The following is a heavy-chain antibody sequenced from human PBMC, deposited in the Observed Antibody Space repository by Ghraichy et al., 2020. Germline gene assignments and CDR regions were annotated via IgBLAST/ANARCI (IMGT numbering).Heavy chain of an antibody. CDR3: ASALDFSGSYFVSI. V-gene: IGHV4-31*03. D-gene: IGHD1-26*01. CDR1: GGSISSGGYY. CDR2: IYYSGST. J-gene: IGHJ3*02. Sequence: SETLSLTCTVSGGSISSGGYYWSWIRQHPGKGLEWIGYIYYSGSTYYNPSLKSRVTISVDTSKNQFSLKLSSVTAADTAVYYCASALDFSGSYFVSIWGQGTMVTVSS.